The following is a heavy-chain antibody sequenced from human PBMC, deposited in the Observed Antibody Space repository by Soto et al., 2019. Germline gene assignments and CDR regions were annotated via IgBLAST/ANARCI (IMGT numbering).Heavy chain of an antibody. CDR3: ARRGGSASGYYYYAMDV. CDR1: GGSMNSGGYY. J-gene: IGHJ6*02. V-gene: IGHV4-31*03. Sequence: TLSLTCTVSGGSMNSGGYYWSWIRERAAKGLEWIGYIYANGDTYYNPSLKSRVTISVDTSKNQFSLNLTSVTAADTAVYYCARRGGSASGYYYYAMDVWGQGTTVSVSS. D-gene: IGHD6-6*01. CDR2: IYANGDT.